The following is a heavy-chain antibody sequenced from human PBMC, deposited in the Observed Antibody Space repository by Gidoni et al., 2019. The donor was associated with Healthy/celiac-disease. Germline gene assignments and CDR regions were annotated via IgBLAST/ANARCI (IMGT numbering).Heavy chain of an antibody. J-gene: IGHJ4*02. D-gene: IGHD2-15*01. CDR2: ISSSGSTI. CDR3: ARARYCSGGSCQNPVDY. Sequence: EVQLVESGGGLVQPGGSLRLSCAASGFTFSSYEMNWVRQAPGKGLEWVSYISSSGSTIYYADSVKGRFTISRDNAKNSLYLQMNSLRAEDTAVYYCARARYCSGGSCQNPVDYWGQGTLVTVSS. CDR1: GFTFSSYE. V-gene: IGHV3-48*03.